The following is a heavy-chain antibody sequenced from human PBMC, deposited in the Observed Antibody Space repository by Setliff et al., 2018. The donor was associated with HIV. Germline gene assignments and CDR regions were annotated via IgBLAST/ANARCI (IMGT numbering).Heavy chain of an antibody. D-gene: IGHD3-22*01. J-gene: IGHJ4*02. V-gene: IGHV7-4-1*02. CDR3: ARDGYYYDSSGHLAYYFDY. CDR1: AFTFNIYA. CDR2: IDANTGNP. Sequence: GASVKVSCKASAFTFNIYAIHWVRQAPGQGLEWMGYIDANTGNPTYAQDFTGRFVFSLDTSVSTAYLQISSLKAEDIAVYYCARDGYYYDSSGHLAYYFDYWGQGTLVTVSS.